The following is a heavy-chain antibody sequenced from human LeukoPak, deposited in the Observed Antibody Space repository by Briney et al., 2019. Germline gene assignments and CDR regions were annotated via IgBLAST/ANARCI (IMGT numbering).Heavy chain of an antibody. D-gene: IGHD3-22*01. CDR1: GGSISSYY. Sequence: KSSETLSLTCTVSGGSISSYYWSWIRQPPGKRLEWIGYIHYSGRTDYNPSLKSRVTISVDTSKNQFSLKLSSVTAADTAVYYCARVTGYMIEDYFDYWGQGTLVTVSS. CDR3: ARVTGYMIEDYFDY. V-gene: IGHV4-59*01. J-gene: IGHJ4*02. CDR2: IHYSGRT.